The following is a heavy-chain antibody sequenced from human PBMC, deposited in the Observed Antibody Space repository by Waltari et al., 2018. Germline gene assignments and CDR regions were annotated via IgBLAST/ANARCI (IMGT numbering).Heavy chain of an antibody. CDR3: AREKVFGAAAY. Sequence: QLQLSGPRLVKPSQTLSLTCAISGDSVSSSSSSWSWLRHSPSRGLEWLGTTYYRSRWYTDYSVSVKSRITINSDISENPLSLQVNSVTPEDTAVYYCAREKVFGAAAYWGQGTLVTVSS. CDR1: GDSVSSSSSS. CDR2: TYYRSRWYT. J-gene: IGHJ4*02. V-gene: IGHV6-1*01. D-gene: IGHD3-16*01.